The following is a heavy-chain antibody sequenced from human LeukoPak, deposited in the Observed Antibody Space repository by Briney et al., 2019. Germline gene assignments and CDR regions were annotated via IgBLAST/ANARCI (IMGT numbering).Heavy chain of an antibody. D-gene: IGHD3-22*01. Sequence: SETLSLTCTVSSGSISSYYWSWIRQPPGKGLEWLGYIYSSGTINFNPSLKSRVTISVDTSKNQFSLKLSSVTAADTAVYYCAGSYYDSSGYPDYWGQGTLVTVSS. CDR2: IYSSGTI. CDR3: AGSYYDSSGYPDY. CDR1: SGSISSYY. V-gene: IGHV4-59*08. J-gene: IGHJ4*02.